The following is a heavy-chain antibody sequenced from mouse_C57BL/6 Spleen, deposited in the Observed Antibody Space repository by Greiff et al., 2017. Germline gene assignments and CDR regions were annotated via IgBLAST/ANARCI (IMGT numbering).Heavy chain of an antibody. Sequence: VQLQQSGPELVKPGASVMISCKASGYSFTGYYMNWVKQSPETSLEWIGEINPSTGGTTYTQKFTAKATLSVDESSSTAYMQLKSLTSEDSAVYYCARRGYGSSYWYFDVWGTGTTVTVSS. CDR2: INPSTGGT. CDR1: GYSFTGYY. J-gene: IGHJ1*03. CDR3: ARRGYGSSYWYFDV. V-gene: IGHV1-42*01. D-gene: IGHD1-1*01.